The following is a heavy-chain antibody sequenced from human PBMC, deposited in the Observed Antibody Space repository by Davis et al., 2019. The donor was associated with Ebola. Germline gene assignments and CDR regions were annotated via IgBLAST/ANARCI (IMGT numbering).Heavy chain of an antibody. CDR3: ARHSRDGYNYGAFDI. V-gene: IGHV4-59*08. J-gene: IGHJ3*02. CDR1: GGSISSYY. CDR2: IYYSGST. Sequence: PSETLSLTCTVSGGSISSYYWSWIRQPPGKGLEWIGYIYYSGSTNYNPSLKSRVTISVDTSKNQFSLKLSSVTAADTAVYYCARHSRDGYNYGAFDIWGQGTMVTVSS. D-gene: IGHD5-24*01.